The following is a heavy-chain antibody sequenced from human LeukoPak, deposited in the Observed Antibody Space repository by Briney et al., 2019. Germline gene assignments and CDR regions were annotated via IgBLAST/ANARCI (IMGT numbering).Heavy chain of an antibody. CDR3: ATSALGYCSSTSCHRDY. D-gene: IGHD2-2*01. Sequence: SVKVSCKASGGTFSSYAISWVRQAPGQGLEWMGGIIPIFGTANYAQKFQGRVTMTEDTSTDTAYMELSSLRSEDTAVYYCATSALGYCSSTSCHRDYWGQGTLVTVSS. CDR1: GGTFSSYA. J-gene: IGHJ4*02. V-gene: IGHV1-69*06. CDR2: IIPIFGTA.